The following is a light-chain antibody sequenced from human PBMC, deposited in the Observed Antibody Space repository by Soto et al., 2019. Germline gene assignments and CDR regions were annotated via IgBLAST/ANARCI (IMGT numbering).Light chain of an antibody. V-gene: IGLV2-8*01. CDR2: EVS. CDR3: SSYAGINNLV. Sequence: QSVLTQPPSASGSPGQSVTISCTGPSSDVGGYNYVSWDQQHPGKAPKLMSYEVSKRPSGVPDRFSGSKSGNTASLTVSGLQAEDEAYYYCSSYAGINNLVFGTGTKVTVL. CDR1: SSDVGGYNY. J-gene: IGLJ1*01.